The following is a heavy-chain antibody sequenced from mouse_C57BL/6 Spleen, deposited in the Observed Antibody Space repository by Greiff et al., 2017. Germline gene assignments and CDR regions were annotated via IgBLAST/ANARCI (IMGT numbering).Heavy chain of an antibody. Sequence: EVQVVESGGDLVKPGGSLKLSCAASGFTFSSYGMSWVRQTPDKRLEWVATISSGGSYTYYPDSVKGRFTISRDNAKNTLYLQMSSLKSEDTAMYYCARQDYGAWFAYWGQGTLVTVSA. V-gene: IGHV5-6*01. J-gene: IGHJ3*01. CDR1: GFTFSSYG. CDR2: ISSGGSYT. D-gene: IGHD2-4*01. CDR3: ARQDYGAWFAY.